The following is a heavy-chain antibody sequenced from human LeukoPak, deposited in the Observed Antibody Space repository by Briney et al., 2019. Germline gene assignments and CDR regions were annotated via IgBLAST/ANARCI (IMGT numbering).Heavy chain of an antibody. Sequence: SETLSLTCTVSGGSISSYYLSWIRQPPGKGLEWIGYIYYSGSTNYNPSLKSRVTISVDTSKNQFSLKLGSVTAADTAVYYCARFLWFGEYYFDYWGQGTLVTVSS. CDR1: GGSISSYY. J-gene: IGHJ4*02. D-gene: IGHD3-10*01. CDR3: ARFLWFGEYYFDY. CDR2: IYYSGST. V-gene: IGHV4-59*01.